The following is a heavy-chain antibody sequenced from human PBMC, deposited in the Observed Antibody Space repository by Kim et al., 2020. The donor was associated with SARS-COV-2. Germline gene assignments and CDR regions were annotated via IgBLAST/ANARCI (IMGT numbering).Heavy chain of an antibody. CDR1: GFTFGDYA. CDR3: SGSEWLRLGV. J-gene: IGHJ4*02. CDR2: IRSKVYGGTT. Sequence: GGSLRLSCTASGFTFGDYAMSWFRQAPGKGLEWVGFIRSKVYGGTTEYAASVKGRFTISRDDSKSIAYLQMNSLKIEDTAVYYCSGSEWLRLGVWGQGTLVTVSS. V-gene: IGHV3-49*03. D-gene: IGHD5-12*01.